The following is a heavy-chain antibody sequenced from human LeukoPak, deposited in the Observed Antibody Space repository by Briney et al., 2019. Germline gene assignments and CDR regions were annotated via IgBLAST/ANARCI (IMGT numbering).Heavy chain of an antibody. CDR3: AREYSSSSGRSFDY. Sequence: PGESLRLSCAASGFTFSTYSMNWVRQAPGKGLEWVSYISSSTTNMYYADSVKGRFTISRDNAKNSLYLQMNSLRAEDTAVYYCAREYSSSSGRSFDYWGQGTLVTVSS. D-gene: IGHD6-6*01. J-gene: IGHJ4*02. CDR2: ISSSTTNM. CDR1: GFTFSTYS. V-gene: IGHV3-48*01.